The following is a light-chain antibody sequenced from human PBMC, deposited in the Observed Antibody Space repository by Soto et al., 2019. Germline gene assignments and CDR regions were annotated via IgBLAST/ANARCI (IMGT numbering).Light chain of an antibody. V-gene: IGKV1-5*01. CDR3: QQYSSYTWT. CDR1: QSINSW. J-gene: IGKJ1*01. CDR2: DAS. Sequence: DIQMTQSPSTLSASVGDRVTITCRASQSINSWLAWYQQKPGKAPKLLMYDASSLESWVPSRFSGSGSGTEFTLTISSLQPDDFATYYCQQYSSYTWTFGQGTKVEIK.